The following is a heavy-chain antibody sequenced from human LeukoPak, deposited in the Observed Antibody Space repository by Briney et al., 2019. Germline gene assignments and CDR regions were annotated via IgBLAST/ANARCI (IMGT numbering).Heavy chain of an antibody. J-gene: IGHJ4*02. CDR2: INPNSGGT. V-gene: IGHV1-2*02. D-gene: IGHD1-1*01. Sequence: ASVKVSCKASGYTFTGYYMHWVRQAPGQGLEWMGWINPNSGGTNYAQKFQGRVIMTRDTSISTAYMELSRLRSDDTAVYYCARGPPGTTGTTYLSWGQGTLVTVSS. CDR3: ARGPPGTTGTTYLS. CDR1: GYTFTGYY.